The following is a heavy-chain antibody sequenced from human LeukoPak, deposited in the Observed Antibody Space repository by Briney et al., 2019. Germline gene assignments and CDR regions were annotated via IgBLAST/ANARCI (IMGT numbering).Heavy chain of an antibody. Sequence: PGGSLRLSCAASGFTFSREWMSWVRQAPGKGLEWVANIKQDGSEQYYVVSVKGRFTISRDNAKNLLYLQMNNLSVEDTAVYYCAKDWDGYDLWGQGTQVTVSS. J-gene: IGHJ5*02. V-gene: IGHV3-7*01. D-gene: IGHD6-25*01. CDR1: GFTFSREW. CDR2: IKQDGSEQ. CDR3: AKDWDGYDL.